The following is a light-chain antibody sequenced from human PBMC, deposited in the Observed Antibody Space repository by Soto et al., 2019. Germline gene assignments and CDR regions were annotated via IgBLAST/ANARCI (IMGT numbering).Light chain of an antibody. CDR2: DVN. CDR1: SSDVGAYNY. CDR3: SSYPTTSPEF. Sequence: QSVLPKPASVSGSPGQSITISCTGTSSDVGAYNYVSWYQQHPGKAPKLMIYDVNNRPSGVSNRFSGSKSGNTASLTISGLQPEAEAIYYSSSYPTTSPEFFGPGTKVP. J-gene: IGLJ1*01. V-gene: IGLV2-14*01.